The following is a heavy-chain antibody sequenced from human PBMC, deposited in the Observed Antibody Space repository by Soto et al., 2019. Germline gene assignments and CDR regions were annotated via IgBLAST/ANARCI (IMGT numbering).Heavy chain of an antibody. D-gene: IGHD1-26*01. V-gene: IGHV3-23*01. J-gene: IGHJ5*02. Sequence: EVQLLESGGGLVQPGGSLRLSCAASGFTFGSYAMSWVRQAPGKGLEWVSAISGSGASTYYADSVNDRFTISRDNSKSTLYLQMYSLRAEDTAVYSCAQHRGSGSYDWFDPWGQGTLVTVSS. CDR1: GFTFGSYA. CDR2: ISGSGAST. CDR3: AQHRGSGSYDWFDP.